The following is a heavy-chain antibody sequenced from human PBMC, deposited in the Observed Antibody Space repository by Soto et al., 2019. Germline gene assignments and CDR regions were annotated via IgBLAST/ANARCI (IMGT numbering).Heavy chain of an antibody. CDR1: GFTFSSYT. Sequence: EVQLLESGGGLVQPGGSLRLSCAASGFTFSSYTMSWVRQAPGKGLEWVSSLSASGGSTYYADSAKGRLTISRDNSKNTVYLQMNNLRAEDTAVYYCAKGSVVVAAKFDSWGQGTLVTVSS. J-gene: IGHJ4*02. CDR2: LSASGGST. D-gene: IGHD2-21*02. CDR3: AKGSVVVAAKFDS. V-gene: IGHV3-23*01.